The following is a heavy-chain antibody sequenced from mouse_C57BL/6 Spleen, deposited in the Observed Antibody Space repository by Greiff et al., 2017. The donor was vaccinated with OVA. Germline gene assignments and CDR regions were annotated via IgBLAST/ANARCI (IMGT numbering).Heavy chain of an antibody. CDR2: ISYDGSN. D-gene: IGHD1-1*01. CDR3: ARYDSSSFAY. V-gene: IGHV3-6*01. Sequence: VQLQQSGPGLVKPSQSLSLTCSVTGYSITSGYYWNWIRQFPGNKLEWMGYISYDGSNNYNPSLKNRISITRDTSKNQFFLKLNSVTTEDTATYYCARYDSSSFAYWGQGTLVTVSA. J-gene: IGHJ3*01. CDR1: GYSITSGYY.